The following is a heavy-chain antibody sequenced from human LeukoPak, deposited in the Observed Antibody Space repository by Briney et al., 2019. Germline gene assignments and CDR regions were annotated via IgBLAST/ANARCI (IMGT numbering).Heavy chain of an antibody. D-gene: IGHD3-10*01. CDR2: IYYSGST. CDR1: GGSISSSSYY. Sequence: SETLSLTCTVSGGSISSSSYYWGWIRQPPGKGLEWIGNIYYSGSTYYNPSLKSRVTISLDTSRNQFSLKLSSVTAADTAVYYCASVRRGFGESSKYYAYYYMGVWGKGTTVTISS. CDR3: ASVRRGFGESSKYYAYYYMGV. V-gene: IGHV4-39*01. J-gene: IGHJ6*03.